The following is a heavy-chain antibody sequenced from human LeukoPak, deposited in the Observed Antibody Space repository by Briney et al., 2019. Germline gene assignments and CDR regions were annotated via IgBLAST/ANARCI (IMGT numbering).Heavy chain of an antibody. Sequence: SETLSLTCTVSGGSISSYYWSWIRQPPGKGLEWIGYIYYSGSTNYNPSLKSRVTISADTSKNQFSLKLSSVTAADTAVYYCAKGLDDYYGSGSYFHYYYGMDVWGQGTTVTVSS. V-gene: IGHV4-59*01. J-gene: IGHJ6*02. CDR2: IYYSGST. CDR1: GGSISSYY. CDR3: AKGLDDYYGSGSYFHYYYGMDV. D-gene: IGHD3-10*01.